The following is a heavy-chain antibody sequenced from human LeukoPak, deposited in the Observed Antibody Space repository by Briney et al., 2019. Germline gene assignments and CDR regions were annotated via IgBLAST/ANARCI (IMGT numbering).Heavy chain of an antibody. CDR3: ARGDPYTVTTQKYYYYYYMDV. Sequence: SETLSLTCAIYGGSFNGYYWSWIRQPPGKGLEWIGEINHSGSTNYNPSLKSRVTISVDTSKNQFSLKLSSVTAADTAVYYCARGDPYTVTTQKYYYYYYMDVWGKGTTVTVSS. V-gene: IGHV4-34*01. J-gene: IGHJ6*03. CDR1: GGSFNGYY. D-gene: IGHD4-11*01. CDR2: INHSGST.